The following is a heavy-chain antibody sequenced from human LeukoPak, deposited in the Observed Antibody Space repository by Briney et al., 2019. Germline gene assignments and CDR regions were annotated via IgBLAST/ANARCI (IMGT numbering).Heavy chain of an antibody. V-gene: IGHV3-66*01. J-gene: IGHJ4*02. CDR3: ARDQNADYYDSSGYFH. D-gene: IGHD3-22*01. Sequence: PGGSLRLSCAASGFTVSSNYMSWVRQAPGKGLEWVSVIYSGGSTYYADSVKGRFTISGDNAKNSLYLQMNSLRAEDTAVYYCARDQNADYYDSSGYFHWGQGTLVTVSS. CDR1: GFTVSSNY. CDR2: IYSGGST.